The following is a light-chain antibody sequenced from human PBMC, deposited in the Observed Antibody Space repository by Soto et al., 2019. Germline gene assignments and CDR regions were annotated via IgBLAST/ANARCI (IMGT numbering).Light chain of an antibody. CDR1: QSVSGSD. CDR3: HQYNNWPFT. J-gene: IGKJ3*01. Sequence: EVVLTQSPGTLSLSPGERATLSCRASQSVSGSDLAWYQQKPGQAPRLLIYGASTRATGIPARFSGSGSGTEFTLTISSLQSEDSEVYLCHQYNNWPFTFGPGTKVDIK. V-gene: IGKV3-15*01. CDR2: GAS.